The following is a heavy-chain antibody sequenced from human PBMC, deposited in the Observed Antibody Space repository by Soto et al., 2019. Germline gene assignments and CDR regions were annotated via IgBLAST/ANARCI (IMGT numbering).Heavy chain of an antibody. D-gene: IGHD1-7*01. CDR2: IYSGGST. Sequence: PGGSLRLSFAASGFTVSSNYMSWVRQAPGKGLEWVSVIYSGGSTYYADSVKGRFTISRDNSKNTLYLQMNSLRAEDTAVYYCARGGDNWNYGYAFDIWGQGTMVTVSS. J-gene: IGHJ3*02. CDR3: ARGGDNWNYGYAFDI. CDR1: GFTVSSNY. V-gene: IGHV3-53*01.